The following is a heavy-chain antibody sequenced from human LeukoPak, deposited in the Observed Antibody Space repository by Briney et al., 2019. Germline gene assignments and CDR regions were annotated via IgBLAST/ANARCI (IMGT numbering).Heavy chain of an antibody. D-gene: IGHD6-19*01. CDR1: GFTFSSNS. CDR3: ARGRAGHFFDY. V-gene: IGHV3-48*04. Sequence: GGSLRLSCAASGFTFSSNSMNWVRQAPGKGLEGVSCISSSSSTIQYADSVKGRFTISRDNAKNSLYLQMNSLRAEDTAVYYCARGRAGHFFDYWGQGTLVTVSS. J-gene: IGHJ4*02. CDR2: ISSSSSTI.